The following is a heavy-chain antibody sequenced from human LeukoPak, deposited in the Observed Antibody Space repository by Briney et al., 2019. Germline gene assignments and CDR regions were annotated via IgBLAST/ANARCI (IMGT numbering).Heavy chain of an antibody. CDR2: INHSGST. CDR1: GGSFSGYY. J-gene: IGHJ6*03. Sequence: SETLSLTCAVYGGSFSGYYWSWIRQPPGKGLEWIGEINHSGSTNYNPSLKSRVTISVDTSKNQFSLKLSSVTAADTAVYYCARGGVRRNYYYYYMDVWGKGTTVTVSS. D-gene: IGHD3-10*01. CDR3: ARGGVRRNYYYYYMDV. V-gene: IGHV4-34*01.